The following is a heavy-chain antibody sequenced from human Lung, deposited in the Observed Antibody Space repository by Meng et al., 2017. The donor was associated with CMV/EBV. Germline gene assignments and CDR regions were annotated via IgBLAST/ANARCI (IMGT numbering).Heavy chain of an antibody. CDR1: GFTFSSYS. CDR3: ARDWGLRPAVIDY. J-gene: IGHJ4*02. D-gene: IGHD2-21*02. Sequence: ESXKISXAASGFTFSSYSMSWVRQAPGKGLEWVSSITNGKNYIYYADSVKGRFTISRDNAKNSLYLQMNSLRAEDTAVYYCARDWGLRPAVIDYWGQGTLVTVSS. V-gene: IGHV3-21*01. CDR2: ITNGKNYI.